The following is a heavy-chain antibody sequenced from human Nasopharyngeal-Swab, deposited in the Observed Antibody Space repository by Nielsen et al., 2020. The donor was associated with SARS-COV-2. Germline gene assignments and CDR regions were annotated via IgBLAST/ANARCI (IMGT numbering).Heavy chain of an antibody. J-gene: IGHJ4*02. Sequence: SETLSLTCTVSGGSVSSGSYYWSWIRQPPGKGLEWIGYIYYSGSTNYNPSLKSRVTISVDTSKNQFSLKLSSVTAADTAVYYCARASPGACFDYWGQGTLVTVSS. V-gene: IGHV4-61*01. CDR1: GGSVSSGSYY. CDR3: ARASPGACFDY. CDR2: IYYSGST. D-gene: IGHD1-26*01.